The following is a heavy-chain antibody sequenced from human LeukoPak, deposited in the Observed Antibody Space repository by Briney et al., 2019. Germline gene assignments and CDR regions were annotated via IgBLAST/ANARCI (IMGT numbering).Heavy chain of an antibody. CDR3: ARKREQLVRRRRSWFDP. V-gene: IGHV4-34*01. J-gene: IGHJ5*02. D-gene: IGHD6-6*01. CDR1: GGSFSGYY. CDR2: INHSGST. Sequence: PSETLSLTCAVYGGSFSGYYWSWIRQPPGKGLEWIGEINHSGSTNYNPSLKSRVTISVDTSKNQFSLKLSSVTAADTAVYYCARKREQLVRRRRSWFDPWGQGTLVTVSS.